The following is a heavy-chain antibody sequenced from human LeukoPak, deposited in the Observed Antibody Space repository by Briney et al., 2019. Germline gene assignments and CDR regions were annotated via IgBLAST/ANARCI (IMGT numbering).Heavy chain of an antibody. Sequence: GESLKISCNGSGYSFTSYWFAWVRQMPGKGLEWMGIIYPGDSDIRYSPSFQGQVTISADKSISTAYLQWSSLEASDTAMYYCARRGMYSSNWFYFDYWGQGTLVTVSS. CDR3: ARRGMYSSNWFYFDY. D-gene: IGHD6-13*01. CDR1: GYSFTSYW. J-gene: IGHJ4*02. V-gene: IGHV5-51*01. CDR2: IYPGDSDI.